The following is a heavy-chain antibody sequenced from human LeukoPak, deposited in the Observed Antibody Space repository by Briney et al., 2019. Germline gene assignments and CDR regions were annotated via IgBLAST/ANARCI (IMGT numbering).Heavy chain of an antibody. Sequence: GSPCPSPAASGFTFSDYSINWVRQAPGKGLEWVSSISSGSSHIYYADSVKGRFTISRDNAKNSVYLQMNSLRAEDTAVYYCARFSRADRYYSDYWGEGALVTVSS. CDR2: ISSGSSHI. D-gene: IGHD1-14*01. CDR3: ARFSRADRYYSDY. J-gene: IGHJ4*02. CDR1: GFTFSDYS. V-gene: IGHV3-21*01.